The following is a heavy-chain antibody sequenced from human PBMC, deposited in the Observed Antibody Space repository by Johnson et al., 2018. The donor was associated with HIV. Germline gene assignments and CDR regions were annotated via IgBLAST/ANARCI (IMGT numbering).Heavy chain of an antibody. CDR2: INSDGSTT. Sequence: VQLVESGGGLVQPGGSLRLSCAASRFSFSNYWMHWVRQAPGKGLVWVSRINSDGSTTYYAASVKGRFTISRDNAKTTLYLQMSSLRAEDTAVYYGARDYGRAFDIWGQGTMVTVSS. CDR3: ARDYGRAFDI. J-gene: IGHJ3*02. CDR1: RFSFSNYW. V-gene: IGHV3-74*01. D-gene: IGHD4-17*01.